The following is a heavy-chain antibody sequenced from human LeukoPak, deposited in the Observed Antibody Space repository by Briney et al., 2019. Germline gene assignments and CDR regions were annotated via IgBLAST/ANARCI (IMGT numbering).Heavy chain of an antibody. CDR3: AKEGDFDWLLGNSYYFDY. CDR2: ISGSGAGT. D-gene: IGHD3-9*01. CDR1: GFTFSSYA. V-gene: IGHV3-23*01. J-gene: IGHJ4*02. Sequence: GGSLRLSCAAFGFTFSSYAMTWVRQAPGKGLEWVSGISGSGAGTYYADSVKGRFTISRDNSKNTLYLQMNSLRAEDTAVYYCAKEGDFDWLLGNSYYFDYWGQGTLVTVSS.